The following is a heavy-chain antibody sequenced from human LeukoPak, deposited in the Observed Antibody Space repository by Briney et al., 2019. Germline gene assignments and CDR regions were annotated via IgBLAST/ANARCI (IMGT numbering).Heavy chain of an antibody. V-gene: IGHV4-4*07. Sequence: SETLSLTCTVSGGSISSYYWNWIRQPAGKGLEWIGRIHSSGSTNYNPSLKSRVTVSVDTPKNQFSLKLSSVTAADTAVYYCARDYYGSGSSEGDYWGQGTLVTVSS. J-gene: IGHJ4*02. CDR3: ARDYYGSGSSEGDY. CDR1: GGSISSYY. CDR2: IHSSGST. D-gene: IGHD3-10*01.